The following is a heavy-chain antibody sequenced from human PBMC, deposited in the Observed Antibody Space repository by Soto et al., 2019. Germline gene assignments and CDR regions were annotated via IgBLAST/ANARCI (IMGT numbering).Heavy chain of an antibody. CDR2: IDPSDSYT. J-gene: IGHJ4*02. D-gene: IGHD5-18*01. V-gene: IGHV5-10-1*01. Sequence: GESLKISCKGSGYSFTSYWISCVRQMLGKGLEGMGRIDPSDSYTNYSPSFLGHVTISADKSISTAYQQWSSLKASDTAMHYCERHRKTAVALYYCDYWGQGTPVTVYS. CDR1: GYSFTSYW. CDR3: ERHRKTAVALYYCDY.